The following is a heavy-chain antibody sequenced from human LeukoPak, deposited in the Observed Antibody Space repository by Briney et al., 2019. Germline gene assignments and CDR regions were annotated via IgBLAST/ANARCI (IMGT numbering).Heavy chain of an antibody. CDR1: GFTFSSYA. Sequence: GGSLRLSCAASGFTFSSYAMHWVRQAPGKGLEWVAVISYDGSNKYYADSVKGRFTISRDNSKNTLYLQMNSLRAEDTAVYYCAKKYSYASYYMDVWGKGTTVTVSS. CDR2: ISYDGSNK. V-gene: IGHV3-30*04. CDR3: AKKYSYASYYMDV. D-gene: IGHD5-18*01. J-gene: IGHJ6*03.